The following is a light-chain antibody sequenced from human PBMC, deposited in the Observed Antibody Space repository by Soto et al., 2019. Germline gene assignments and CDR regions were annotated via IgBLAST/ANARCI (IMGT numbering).Light chain of an antibody. J-gene: IGKJ2*01. Sequence: EIVLTQSPGTLSLSPGERATLSCRASQSVSSTYLAWYQQRPGQAPRLLIYAASTRATGIPDRVSGSGSGTDFTRNINEVEPEDFAVYYCQQYGNSKYIFGQGTKLEI. CDR1: QSVSSTY. V-gene: IGKV3-20*01. CDR3: QQYGNSKYI. CDR2: AAS.